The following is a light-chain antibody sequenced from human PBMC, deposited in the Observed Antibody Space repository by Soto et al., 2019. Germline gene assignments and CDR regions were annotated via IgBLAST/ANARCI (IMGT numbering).Light chain of an antibody. CDR3: QQYGSSPST. CDR1: QSVSSS. V-gene: IGKV3-20*01. CDR2: GAS. J-gene: IGKJ1*01. Sequence: EIVLTQSPATLSLSPGERATLSCRASQSVSSSLAWYQQKPGQAPRLLIYGASNGAAGIPARFSGSGSGTDFTLTISRLEPEDFAVYYCQQYGSSPSTFGQGTKVDIK.